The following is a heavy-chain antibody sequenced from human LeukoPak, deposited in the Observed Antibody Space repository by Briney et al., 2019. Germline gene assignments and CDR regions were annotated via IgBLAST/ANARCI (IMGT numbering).Heavy chain of an antibody. V-gene: IGHV4-59*01. J-gene: IGHJ4*02. Sequence: SETLSLTCTVSGGSISSYYWTWIRQPPRKGLEWIGYIYYSGSTNYNPSLKSRVTISVDTSKNQFPLKLSSVTAADTAVYYCAREYCSSTSCYFDYWGQGTLVTVSS. CDR1: GGSISSYY. CDR3: AREYCSSTSCYFDY. CDR2: IYYSGST. D-gene: IGHD2-2*01.